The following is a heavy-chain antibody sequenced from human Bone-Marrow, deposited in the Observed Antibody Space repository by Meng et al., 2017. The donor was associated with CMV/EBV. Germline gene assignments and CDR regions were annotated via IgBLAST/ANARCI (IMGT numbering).Heavy chain of an antibody. CDR3: ARDRCSSTSCYTDYYGMDV. CDR2: IIPIFGTA. D-gene: IGHD2-2*02. Sequence: SVKVSCKASGGTFSSYTISWVRQAPGQGLEWMGRIIPIFGTANYAQKFQGRVTITTDESTSTAYMELSSLRSEDTAVYYCARDRCSSTSCYTDYYGMDVWGQGTTVTGSS. CDR1: GGTFSSYT. V-gene: IGHV1-69*05. J-gene: IGHJ6*01.